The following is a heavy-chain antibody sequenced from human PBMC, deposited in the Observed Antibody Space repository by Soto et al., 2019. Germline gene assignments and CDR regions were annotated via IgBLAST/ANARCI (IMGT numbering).Heavy chain of an antibody. Sequence: GGSLRLSCIGSGFTSGFILTTYAMPWVRQAPGKGLEWVADISNSGAYTNYADAVKGRFTITRDNSNNILSLQMNSLRVEDTAIYYCTRRPDAFDVWGQGTTVTVSS. CDR2: ISNSGAYT. D-gene: IGHD6-6*01. CDR1: GFTSGFILTTYA. V-gene: IGHV3-23*01. J-gene: IGHJ3*01. CDR3: TRRPDAFDV.